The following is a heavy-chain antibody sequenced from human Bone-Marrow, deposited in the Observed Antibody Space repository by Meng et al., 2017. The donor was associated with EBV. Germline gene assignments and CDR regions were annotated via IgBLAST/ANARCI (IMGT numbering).Heavy chain of an antibody. CDR3: AREKGGGAQDY. CDR2: IYYSGSS. V-gene: IGHV4-59*01. D-gene: IGHD2-15*01. Sequence: QGQLQEAGPVRVKPSETLSLTCTVSGGSISSYYWSWIRQPPGKGLEWIGYIYYSGSSNYNPSLKSRVTISVDTSKNQFSLKLSSVTAADTAVYYCAREKGGGAQDYWGQGTLVTVSS. J-gene: IGHJ4*02. CDR1: GGSISSYY.